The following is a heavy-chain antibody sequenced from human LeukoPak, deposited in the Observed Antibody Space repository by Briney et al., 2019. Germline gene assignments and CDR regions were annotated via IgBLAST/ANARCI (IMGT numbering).Heavy chain of an antibody. V-gene: IGHV3-21*01. CDR3: ARAGLADYYYMDV. Sequence: GGSLRLSCAVSGFTFSSYWMSWVRQAPGKGLEWVSAISGSGGSTYYADSVKGRFTISRDNAKNSLFLQMNSLRAEDTAVYYCARAGLADYYYMDVWGKGTTVTVSS. D-gene: IGHD3/OR15-3a*01. J-gene: IGHJ6*03. CDR1: GFTFSSYW. CDR2: ISGSGGST.